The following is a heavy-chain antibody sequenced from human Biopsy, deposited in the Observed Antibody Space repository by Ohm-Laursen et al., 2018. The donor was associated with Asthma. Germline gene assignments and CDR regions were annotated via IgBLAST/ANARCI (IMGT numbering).Heavy chain of an antibody. Sequence: ASVKVSCKSLGGTFNTYVIGWVRQAPGQGLVWMGGTNSVFGTTTYPQKFQDRVTITADDSTSTVYMELSSLRSEDTAVYYCARKAGSCISRTCYSLDFWGQGTLVTVSS. CDR1: GGTFNTYV. CDR2: TNSVFGTT. D-gene: IGHD2-2*01. J-gene: IGHJ4*02. CDR3: ARKAGSCISRTCYSLDF. V-gene: IGHV1-69*13.